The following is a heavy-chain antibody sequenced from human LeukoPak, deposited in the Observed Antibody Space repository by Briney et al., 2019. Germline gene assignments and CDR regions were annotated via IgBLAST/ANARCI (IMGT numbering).Heavy chain of an antibody. Sequence: SETLSLTCTVSGGSISSSGYYWGWIRQPPGKGLEWIGSIYYSGSTNYNPSLKSRVTISVDTSKNQFSLKLSSVTAADTAVYYCARDLVAARDAFDIWGQGTMVTVSS. D-gene: IGHD6-13*01. V-gene: IGHV4-39*07. CDR2: IYYSGST. J-gene: IGHJ3*02. CDR1: GGSISSSGYY. CDR3: ARDLVAARDAFDI.